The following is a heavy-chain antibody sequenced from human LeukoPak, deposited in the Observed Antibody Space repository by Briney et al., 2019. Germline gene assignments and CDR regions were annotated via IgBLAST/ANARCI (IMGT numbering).Heavy chain of an antibody. J-gene: IGHJ6*02. CDR3: AKELIVVVVAATLLHYGMDV. V-gene: IGHV3-23*01. CDR2: ISGSGGST. Sequence: GGSLRLSCAASGFTFSSYWMHWVRQAPGKGLEWVSAISGSGGSTYYADSVKGRFTISRDNSKNTLYLQMNSLRAEDTVVYYCAKELIVVVVAATLLHYGMDVWGQGTTVTVSS. D-gene: IGHD2-15*01. CDR1: GFTFSSYW.